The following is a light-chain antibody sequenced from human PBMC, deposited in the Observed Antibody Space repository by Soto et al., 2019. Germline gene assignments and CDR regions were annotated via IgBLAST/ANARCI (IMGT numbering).Light chain of an antibody. Sequence: QPVLTQPPSASGTPGQRVTISCSGGGSDIGSNYVYWYQQVPGTAPKLLIQSNNQRPSGVPDRISGSKSGTSASLAISGLRSEDEADYYCVAWDDNLSGWVFGGGTKLTVL. CDR3: VAWDDNLSGWV. CDR2: SNN. J-gene: IGLJ2*01. CDR1: GSDIGSNY. V-gene: IGLV1-47*02.